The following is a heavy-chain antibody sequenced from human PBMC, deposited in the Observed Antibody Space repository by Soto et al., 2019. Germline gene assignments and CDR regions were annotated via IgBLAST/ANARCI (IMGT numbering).Heavy chain of an antibody. CDR1: GYSFTSYW. V-gene: IGHV5-51*01. Sequence: PGESLKISCKGSGYSFTSYWIGWVRQMPGKGLEWMGIIYPGDSDTRYSPSFQGQVTISADKSISTSKNQVVLTMTNMDPVDTATYYCALSSRLIRTDFDYWGQGTLVTVSS. CDR3: TYYCALSSRLIRTDFDY. J-gene: IGHJ4*02. CDR2: IYPGDSDT. D-gene: IGHD5-18*01.